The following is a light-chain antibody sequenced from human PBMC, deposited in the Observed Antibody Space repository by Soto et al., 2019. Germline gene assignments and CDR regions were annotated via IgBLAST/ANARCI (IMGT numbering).Light chain of an antibody. CDR2: GAS. J-gene: IGKJ2*01. Sequence: EIVLTQSPGTLSLSPGERATLSCRASQSVSSNFLAWYQQKPGQAPRLLIFGASSRDSDIPDRFSGSGSVTDFTLTISSLEPEDFAVYYCQQYGSSPPYTFGQGTKLEIK. V-gene: IGKV3-20*01. CDR3: QQYGSSPPYT. CDR1: QSVSSNF.